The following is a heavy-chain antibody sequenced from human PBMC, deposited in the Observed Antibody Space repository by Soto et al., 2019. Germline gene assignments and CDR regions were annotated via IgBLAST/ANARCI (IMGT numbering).Heavy chain of an antibody. CDR3: AKVVSGISGARTEYLQY. Sequence: GGSLRLSCAASGFTFSSYAMSWVRQAPGKGLEWVSGISGSGDSTYYADSVKGRFTIYRDNSKNTLYLQMNSLRAEDTAVYYCAKVVSGISGARTEYLQYWGQGTLVTVSS. J-gene: IGHJ1*01. V-gene: IGHV3-23*01. D-gene: IGHD6-19*01. CDR2: ISGSGDST. CDR1: GFTFSSYA.